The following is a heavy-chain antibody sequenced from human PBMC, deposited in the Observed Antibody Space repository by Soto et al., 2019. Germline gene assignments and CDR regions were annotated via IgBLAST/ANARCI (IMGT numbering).Heavy chain of an antibody. CDR2: ISAYNGNT. CDR1: GYTFTSYY. J-gene: IGHJ4*02. D-gene: IGHD3-3*01. Sequence: ASVKVSCKASGYTFTSYYMHWVRQAPGQGLEWMGWISAYNGNTNYAQKLQGRVTMTTDTSTSTAYMELRSLRSDDTAVYYCARGWSGKYALDYWGQGTLVTVSS. CDR3: ARGWSGKYALDY. V-gene: IGHV1-18*04.